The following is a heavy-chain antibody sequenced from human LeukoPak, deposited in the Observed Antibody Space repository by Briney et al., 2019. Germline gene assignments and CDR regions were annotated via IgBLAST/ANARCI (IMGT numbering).Heavy chain of an antibody. D-gene: IGHD6-19*01. CDR2: INPNSGGT. J-gene: IGHJ4*02. Sequence: ASVKVSCKASGYTFTCCYMHWVRQAPGQGLEWMGWINPNSGGTNYAQKFQGRVTMTIDTPISTAYMDLSRLRSDDTAVYYCARASREQWLGFDYWGQGTLVTVSS. CDR1: GYTFTCCY. CDR3: ARASREQWLGFDY. V-gene: IGHV1-2*02.